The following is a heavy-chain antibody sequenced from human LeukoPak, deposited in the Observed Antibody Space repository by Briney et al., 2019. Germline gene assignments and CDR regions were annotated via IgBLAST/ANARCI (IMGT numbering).Heavy chain of an antibody. CDR3: ARVSDSGSYYPSFDY. D-gene: IGHD1-26*01. CDR2: IYYSGST. Sequence: PSETLSLTCTVSGGSISSYYWSWIRQPPGKGLEWIGYIYYSGSTNYNPSLKSRVTISVDTSKNRFSLKLSSVTAADTAVYYCARVSDSGSYYPSFDYWGQGTLVTVSS. CDR1: GGSISSYY. V-gene: IGHV4-59*01. J-gene: IGHJ4*02.